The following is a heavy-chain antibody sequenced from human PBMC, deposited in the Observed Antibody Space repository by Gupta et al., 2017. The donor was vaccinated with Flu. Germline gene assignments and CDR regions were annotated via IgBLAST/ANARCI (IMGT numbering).Heavy chain of an antibody. CDR2: IGGSGETT. CDR1: ELTFSIYT. V-gene: IGHV3-23*01. J-gene: IGHJ6*02. Sequence: EVQLLESGGGWVQPGGSLRLSCAASELTFSIYTLSWVRQAPGKGLEWVGAIGGSGETTYYADSVKGRFTISRDNSKNALFLQMNSLRADDAAVYFCAKHSYYYGVDVWGQGTTVTVSS. CDR3: AKHSYYYGVDV.